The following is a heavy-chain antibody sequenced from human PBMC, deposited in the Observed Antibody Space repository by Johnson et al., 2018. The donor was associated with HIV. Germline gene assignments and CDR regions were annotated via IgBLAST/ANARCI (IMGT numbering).Heavy chain of an antibody. J-gene: IGHJ3*02. D-gene: IGHD6-13*01. CDR2: IYSGGST. CDR1: GFTVSSNY. V-gene: IGHV3-66*02. Sequence: VQVLESGGGLVQPGGSLRLSCAASGFTVSSNYMSWVRQAPGQGLEWVTVIYSGGSTYYADSVQGRFTNSRDNYKNTLYRQMNSLRAEDSAVYYCASPSPAAGLGGDAFDIWGQGTMVTVSS. CDR3: ASPSPAAGLGGDAFDI.